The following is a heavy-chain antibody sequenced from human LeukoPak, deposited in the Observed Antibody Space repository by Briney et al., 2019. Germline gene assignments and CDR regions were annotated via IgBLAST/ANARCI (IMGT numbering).Heavy chain of an antibody. CDR2: IIPILGIA. CDR3: ATNYYYFMDV. J-gene: IGHJ6*03. CDR1: GGTFSSYA. V-gene: IGHV1-69*04. Sequence: SVKVSCKASGGTFSSYAITWVRQAPGQGLEWMGRIIPILGIANHAQKFQGRVTITADKSTSTAYMELSSLRSEDTAVYFCATNYYYFMDVWGKGTTVTVSS.